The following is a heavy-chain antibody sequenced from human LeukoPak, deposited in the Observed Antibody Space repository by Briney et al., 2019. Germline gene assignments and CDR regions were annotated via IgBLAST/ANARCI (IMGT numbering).Heavy chain of an antibody. CDR2: IYHSGST. CDR3: ARDLGIVASYGMDV. V-gene: IGHV4-30-2*01. Sequence: SETLSLTCAVSGGSISSGGYSWSWIRQPPGKGLEWIGYIYHSGSTYYNPSLKSRVTISVDRSKNQFSLKLSSVTAADTAVYYCARDLGIVASYGMDVWGQGTTVTVSS. CDR1: GGSISSGGYS. J-gene: IGHJ6*02. D-gene: IGHD1-26*01.